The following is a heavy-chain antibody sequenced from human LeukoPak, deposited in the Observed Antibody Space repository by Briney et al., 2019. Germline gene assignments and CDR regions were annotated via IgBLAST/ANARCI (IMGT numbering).Heavy chain of an antibody. J-gene: IGHJ4*02. Sequence: PSETLSLTCTVSGGSISSSSYYWGWIRQPPGKGLEWIGSIYYSGSTYYNPSLKSRVTISVDTSKNQFSLKLSSVTAADTAVYYCARRTSPFDYWGQGTLVTVSS. CDR1: GGSISSSSYY. CDR2: IYYSGST. CDR3: ARRTSPFDY. V-gene: IGHV4-39*01.